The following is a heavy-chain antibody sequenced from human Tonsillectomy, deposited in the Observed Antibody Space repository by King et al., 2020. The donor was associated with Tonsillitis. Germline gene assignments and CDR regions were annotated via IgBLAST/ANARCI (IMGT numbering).Heavy chain of an antibody. CDR3: AREALWEDYFYYGMDV. J-gene: IGHJ6*02. Sequence: VQLVESGAEVKKPGASVKVSCKASGYTFTGYYMHWVRQAPGQGLEWMGWINPNSGGTNYAQKFQGRVTMTRDTPISTAYMELSRLRSDDTAVYYCAREALWEDYFYYGMDVWGQGTTVTVSS. CDR1: GYTFTGYY. D-gene: IGHD5-18*01. CDR2: INPNSGGT. V-gene: IGHV1-2*02.